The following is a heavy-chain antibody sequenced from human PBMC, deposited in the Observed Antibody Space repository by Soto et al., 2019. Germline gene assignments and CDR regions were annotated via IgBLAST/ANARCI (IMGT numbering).Heavy chain of an antibody. D-gene: IGHD6-19*01. J-gene: IGHJ4*02. CDR3: ARESGQTLAGLFDY. CDR1: GYTILNFG. CDR2: ISPYNGNT. Sequence: TCAKVTCKASGYTILNFGSSWVRQATGQGPEWMGWISPYNGNTNFAQKFQGRVTMTTDTSTSTAYMDLRSLKSDDTAVYYCARESGQTLAGLFDYWGQGTLVTVSS. V-gene: IGHV1-18*01.